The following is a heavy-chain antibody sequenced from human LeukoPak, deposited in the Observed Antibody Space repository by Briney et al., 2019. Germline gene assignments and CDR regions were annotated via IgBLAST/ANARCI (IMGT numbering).Heavy chain of an antibody. CDR1: GGSISSYY. J-gene: IGHJ5*02. D-gene: IGHD3-16*01. CDR3: ARGGNGFDP. CDR2: TYYSGKT. V-gene: IGHV4-59*01. Sequence: NPSETLSLTCTVSGGSISSYYWSWIRQPPGKGLEWIGYTYYSGKTNYNPSLKRRVTMSVDTSKSAFSLNLISVTAADTAVYYCARGGNGFDPWGQGTLVTVSS.